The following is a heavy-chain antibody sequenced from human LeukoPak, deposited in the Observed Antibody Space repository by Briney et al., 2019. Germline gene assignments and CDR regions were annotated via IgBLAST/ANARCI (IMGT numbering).Heavy chain of an antibody. CDR3: ARNGYCSGGSCYSLYFDY. V-gene: IGHV1-69*05. D-gene: IGHD2-15*01. CDR2: IIPIFGTA. Sequence: SVKVSCKASGGTFSSYAISWVRQAPGQGLEWMGGIIPIFGTANYAQKFQGRVTITTDESTSTAYMELSSQRSEDTAVYYCARNGYCSGGSCYSLYFDYWGQGTLVTVSS. J-gene: IGHJ4*02. CDR1: GGTFSSYA.